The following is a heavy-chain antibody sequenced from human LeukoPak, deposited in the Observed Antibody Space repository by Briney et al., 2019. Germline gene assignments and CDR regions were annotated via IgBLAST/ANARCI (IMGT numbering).Heavy chain of an antibody. J-gene: IGHJ6*03. Sequence: PGGSLRLSCAASGFTFSSYAMSWVRQAPGKGLEWVSGISSSGGSTVYADSVKGRFTISRDNFRNTVFLQMNSLRAEDTAVYYCAKRLGLELLYYYYMDVWGKGTTVTVSS. CDR3: AKRLGLELLYYYYMDV. V-gene: IGHV3-23*01. CDR1: GFTFSSYA. D-gene: IGHD1-7*01. CDR2: ISSSGGST.